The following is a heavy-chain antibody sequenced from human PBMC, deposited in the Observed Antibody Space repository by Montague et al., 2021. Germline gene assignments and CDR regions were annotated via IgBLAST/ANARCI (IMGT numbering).Heavy chain of an antibody. V-gene: IGHV4-59*01. CDR3: ARKGTNWDY. CDR2: VYYTGTT. CDR1: GDSINFYY. Sequence: SETLSLTCTVSGDSINFYYWSWIRQPQGKGLEWIGYVYYTGTTNYNPSLKSRVTISVDTSRNQFFLNVNSVTAADTAVYYCARKGTNWDYWGQGTLVTVSS. J-gene: IGHJ4*02. D-gene: IGHD2-8*01.